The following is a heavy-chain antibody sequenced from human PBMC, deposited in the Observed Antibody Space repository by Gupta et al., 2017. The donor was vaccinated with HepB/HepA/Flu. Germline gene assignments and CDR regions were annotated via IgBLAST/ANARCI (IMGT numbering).Heavy chain of an antibody. Sequence: QVQLQESGPGLVKPSGTLSLTCAVSGGSISSSNWWSWVRQPPGKGLEWIGEIYHSGSTNYNPSLKSRVTISVDKSKNQFSLKLSSVTAADTAVYYCASCGIGGSGYYDENAFDIWGQGTMVTVSS. D-gene: IGHD3-3*01. CDR3: ASCGIGGSGYYDENAFDI. CDR1: GGSISSSNW. CDR2: IYHSGST. V-gene: IGHV4-4*02. J-gene: IGHJ3*02.